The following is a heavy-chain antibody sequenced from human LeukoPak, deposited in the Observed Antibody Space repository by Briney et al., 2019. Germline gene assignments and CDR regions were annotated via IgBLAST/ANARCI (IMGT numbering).Heavy chain of an antibody. CDR3: ARRGITMVRGVIH. V-gene: IGHV4-39*01. D-gene: IGHD3-10*01. CDR1: GGSISSSSYY. CDR2: IYYSGST. Sequence: SETLSLTCTVSGGSISSSSYYWDWIRQPPGKGLEWIGSIYYSGSTYYNPSLKSRVTISVDTSKNQFSLKLSSVTAADTAVYYCARRGITMVRGVIHWGQGTLVTVSS. J-gene: IGHJ4*02.